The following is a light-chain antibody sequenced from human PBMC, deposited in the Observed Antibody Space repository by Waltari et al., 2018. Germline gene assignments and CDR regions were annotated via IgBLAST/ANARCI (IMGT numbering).Light chain of an antibody. V-gene: IGKV2-28*01. CDR2: LGS. CDR3: MQALQTPRT. J-gene: IGKJ5*01. Sequence: DIVMTQSPLSLPVTPGEPASISCRSSQSRLHRNGYNYLDWYLQKPGQSAQRLIYLGSNRASGVPDRFSGSGSRPDFTLKISRVEAEDVGVYYCMQALQTPRTFGQGTRLEIK. CDR1: QSRLHRNGYNY.